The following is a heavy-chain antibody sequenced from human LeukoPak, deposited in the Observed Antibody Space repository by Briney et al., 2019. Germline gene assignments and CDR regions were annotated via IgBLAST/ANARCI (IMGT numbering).Heavy chain of an antibody. V-gene: IGHV4-59*01. CDR3: ARFWSGFDH. J-gene: IGHJ4*02. Sequence: SETLSLTCAVSGGSISGYKWTWVRRPPGKGLEWIGYIYDSGNTNYSPPLKSRITISVDTPKNQFSLNLTSVTAADTAIYYCARFWSGFDHWGQGTQVTVSS. CDR2: IYDSGNT. D-gene: IGHD3-3*01. CDR1: GGSISGYK.